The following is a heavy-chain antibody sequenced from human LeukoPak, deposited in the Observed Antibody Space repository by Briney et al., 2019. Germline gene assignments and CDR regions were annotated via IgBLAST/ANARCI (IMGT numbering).Heavy chain of an antibody. D-gene: IGHD1-26*01. J-gene: IGHJ4*02. CDR1: GFTFSSYA. CDR3: ARDRGYSGSYYFDY. CDR2: IWYDGSNK. Sequence: GGSLRLSCAASGFTFSSYAMSWVRQAPGKGLEWVAVIWYDGSNKYYADSVKGRFTISRDNSKNTLYLQMNSLRAEDTAVYYCARDRGYSGSYYFDYWGQGTLVTVSS. V-gene: IGHV3-33*08.